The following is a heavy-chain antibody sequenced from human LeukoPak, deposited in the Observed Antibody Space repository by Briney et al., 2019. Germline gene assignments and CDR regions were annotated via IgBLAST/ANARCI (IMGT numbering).Heavy chain of an antibody. CDR2: ISYDGSNK. Sequence: QPGRSLRLSCAASGFTFSSYGMHWVRQAPGKGLEWVAVISYDGSNKYYADSVKGRFTISRDNSKNTLYLQMNSLRAEDTAVYYCAKTPELITVTTLNDYWGQGTLVTVSS. D-gene: IGHD4-17*01. CDR3: AKTPELITVTTLNDY. V-gene: IGHV3-30*18. CDR1: GFTFSSYG. J-gene: IGHJ4*02.